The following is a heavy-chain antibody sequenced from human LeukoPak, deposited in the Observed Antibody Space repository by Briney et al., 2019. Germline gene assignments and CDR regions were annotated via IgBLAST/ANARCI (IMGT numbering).Heavy chain of an antibody. D-gene: IGHD2-21*01. CDR3: AREKLRRIVVVGGYDY. CDR2: IRSDGSNK. J-gene: IGHJ4*02. CDR1: GFTFSSYG. V-gene: IGHV3-30*02. Sequence: GGSLRLSCAASGFTFSSYGMHWVRQAPGKGLEWVAFIRSDGSNKYYADSVKGRFTISRDNSKNTLYLQMNSLRAEDTAVYYCAREKLRRIVVVGGYDYWGQGTLVTVSS.